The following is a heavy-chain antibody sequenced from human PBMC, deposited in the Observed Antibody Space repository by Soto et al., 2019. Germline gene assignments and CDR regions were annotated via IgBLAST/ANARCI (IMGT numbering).Heavy chain of an antibody. V-gene: IGHV1-18*01. CDR2: ISAYNGNT. CDR1: GYTFTSYG. J-gene: IGHJ6*02. CDR3: AREGYCSGGSCYYYYYYGMDV. D-gene: IGHD2-15*01. Sequence: ASVKVSCKASGYTFTSYGISWVRQAPGQGLEWMGWISAYNGNTNYAQKLQGRVTMTTDTSTSTAYMELRSLRSDDSAVYYCAREGYCSGGSCYYYYYYGMDVWGQGTTVTVSS.